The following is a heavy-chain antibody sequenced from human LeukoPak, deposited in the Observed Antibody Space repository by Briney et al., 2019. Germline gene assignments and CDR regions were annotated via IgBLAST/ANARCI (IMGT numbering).Heavy chain of an antibody. Sequence: SETLSLTCAVYGGSFSGYYWSWIRQPPGKGLEWIGEINHSGSTSYNPSLKSRVTISVDTSKNQFSLKLSSVTAADTAVYYCARAVYIVVVPAATYYFDYWGQGTLVTVSS. CDR2: INHSGST. V-gene: IGHV4-34*01. CDR1: GGSFSGYY. J-gene: IGHJ4*02. CDR3: ARAVYIVVVPAATYYFDY. D-gene: IGHD2-2*01.